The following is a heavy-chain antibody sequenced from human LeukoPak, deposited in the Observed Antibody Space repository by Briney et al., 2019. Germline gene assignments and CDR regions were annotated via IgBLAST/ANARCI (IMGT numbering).Heavy chain of an antibody. CDR1: GGSISSYY. J-gene: IGHJ6*02. D-gene: IGHD4-17*01. V-gene: IGHV4-59*01. CDR2: IYYSGST. Sequence: RPSETLSLTCTVSGGSISSYYWSWIRQPPGKGLEWIGYIYYSGSTNYNPSLKSRVTISVDTSKNQFSLKLSSVTAADTAVYYCARSPSTVTYYYYYGMDVWGQGTTVTVSS. CDR3: ARSPSTVTYYYYYGMDV.